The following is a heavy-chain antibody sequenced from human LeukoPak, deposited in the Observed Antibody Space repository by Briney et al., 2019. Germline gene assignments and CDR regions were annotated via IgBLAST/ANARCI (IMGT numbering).Heavy chain of an antibody. CDR2: INYSGTT. CDR3: ARHSRVTSWVMDV. V-gene: IGHV4-59*08. CDR1: GDSISTYY. D-gene: IGHD4-11*01. J-gene: IGHJ6*02. Sequence: SETLSLTCSVSGDSISTYYWSWIRQSPGKGLEWIGYINYSGTTNFNPSLKSRVTISVDTSKNQFSLKPSSVTAADTAVYYCARHSRVTSWVMDVWGQGTTVTVSS.